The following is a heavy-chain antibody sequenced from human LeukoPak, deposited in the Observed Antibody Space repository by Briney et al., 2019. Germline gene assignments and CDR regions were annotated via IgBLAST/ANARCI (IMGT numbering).Heavy chain of an antibody. V-gene: IGHV3-13*01. CDR1: GFTFSSYD. Sequence: GGSLRLSCAASGFTFSSYDMHWVRQATGKGLEWVSAIGTAGDTYYPGSVKGRFTISRDNSKNTLYLQMGSLRAEDMAVYYCARGGIVVVPAAPRYGMDVWGQGTTVTVSS. CDR2: IGTAGDT. CDR3: ARGGIVVVPAAPRYGMDV. J-gene: IGHJ6*02. D-gene: IGHD2-2*01.